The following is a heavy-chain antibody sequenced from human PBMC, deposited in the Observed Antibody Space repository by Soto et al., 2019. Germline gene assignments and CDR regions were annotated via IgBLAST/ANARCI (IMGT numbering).Heavy chain of an antibody. J-gene: IGHJ4*02. Sequence: PSETLSLTCTVSGGSISRGDYYCSWIRQPPGKCLEWIGYIYYSGSTYYNPSLKSRVTISVDTSKNQFSLKLSSVTAADTAVYYCARNLASGYRSSWYSGYWGQGTLVT. CDR2: IYYSGST. D-gene: IGHD6-13*01. CDR1: GGSISRGDYY. V-gene: IGHV4-30-4*01. CDR3: ARNLASGYRSSWYSGY.